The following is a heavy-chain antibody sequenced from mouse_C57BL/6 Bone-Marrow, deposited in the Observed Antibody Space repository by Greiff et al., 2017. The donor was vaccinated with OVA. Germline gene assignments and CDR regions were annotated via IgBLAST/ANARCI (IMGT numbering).Heavy chain of an antibody. J-gene: IGHJ3*01. CDR1: GYAFSSSW. CDR2: IYPGDGDT. V-gene: IGHV1-82*01. D-gene: IGHD1-1*01. CDR3: ARRNYGSSGFAY. Sequence: VQLQQSGPELVKPGASVKISCKASGYAFSSSWMNWVKQRPGKGLEWIGRIYPGDGDTNYNGKFKGKATLTADKSSSTAYMQLSSLTSEDSAVYFCARRNYGSSGFAYWGQGTLVTVSA.